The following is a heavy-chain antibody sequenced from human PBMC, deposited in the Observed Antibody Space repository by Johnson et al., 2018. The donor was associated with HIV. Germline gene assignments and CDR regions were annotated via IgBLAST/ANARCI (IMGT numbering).Heavy chain of an antibody. D-gene: IGHD6-13*01. CDR2: ISSSGTTI. CDR1: QFTFSSYY. J-gene: IGHJ3*01. V-gene: IGHV3-48*01. CDR3: ARDGRWGSSTWYSVFDL. Sequence: VQLVESGGGLAKPAWSPRLSCAASQFTFSSYYMNCVRQAPGKGLEWVSYISSSGTTIYYADSVKGRFTISRDNSKNTLYLQMGSLRPEDMAVYYCARDGRWGSSTWYSVFDLWGQGTMVTVSS.